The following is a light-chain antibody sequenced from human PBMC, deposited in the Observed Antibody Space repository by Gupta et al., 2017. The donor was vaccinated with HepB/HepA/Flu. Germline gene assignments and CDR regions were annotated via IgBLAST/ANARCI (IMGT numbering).Light chain of an antibody. J-gene: IGKJ4*01. CDR1: QSVSSSY. CDR2: GAS. CDR3: QQYVSSPPVT. V-gene: IGKV3-20*01. Sequence: VLMQRPAILSLSAGERATLACRASQSVSSSYLTWYQQKPGQAPRLLIYGASSRATGVPDRFSGSGSGTDFTLTISRLEPEDFAVYYCQQYVSSPPVTFGEGTKVEIK.